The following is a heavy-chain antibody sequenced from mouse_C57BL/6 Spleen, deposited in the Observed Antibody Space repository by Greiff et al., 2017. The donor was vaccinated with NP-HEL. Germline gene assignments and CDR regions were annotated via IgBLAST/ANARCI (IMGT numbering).Heavy chain of an antibody. CDR2: IYPRSGNN. CDR1: GYTFTSYG. J-gene: IGHJ3*01. Sequence: QVQLQQSGAELARPGASVKLSCKASGYTFTSYGISWVKQRTGQGLEWIGEIYPRSGNNYYNEKFKGKATLTADTSSSTAYMELRSLTSEDAAVYFCARGYDYSFAYWGQGTLVTVSA. CDR3: ARGYDYSFAY. D-gene: IGHD2-4*01. V-gene: IGHV1-81*01.